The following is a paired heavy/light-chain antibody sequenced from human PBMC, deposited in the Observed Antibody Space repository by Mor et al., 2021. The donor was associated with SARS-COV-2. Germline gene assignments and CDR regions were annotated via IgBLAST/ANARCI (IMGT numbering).Light chain of an antibody. CDR2: AAS. V-gene: IGKV1-27*01. CDR3: QKYDTAPLT. Sequence: DIQMTQSPSSLSASVGDRVTITCRASQGINNYLAWYQQKPGKVPKLLIYAASTLQSGVPSRFSGSGSRTDFTLTISSLQPEDVATYYCQKYDTAPLTFGGGTKVEIK. CDR1: QGINNY. J-gene: IGKJ4*01.
Heavy chain of an antibody. D-gene: IGHD3-10*01. Sequence: EVQLVQSGAEVKKPGESLKISCRTSGYTFTTYWIAWVRQMPGRGLEWMGIIWPGDSETRYSPSFQGQVTISVDKSISTAYLQWSSLKASDTAIYYCARQYLSGSYYNVLGYWGQGSLVTVSS. CDR3: ARQYLSGSYYNVLGY. J-gene: IGHJ4*02. V-gene: IGHV5-51*01. CDR1: GYTFTTYW. CDR2: IWPGDSET.